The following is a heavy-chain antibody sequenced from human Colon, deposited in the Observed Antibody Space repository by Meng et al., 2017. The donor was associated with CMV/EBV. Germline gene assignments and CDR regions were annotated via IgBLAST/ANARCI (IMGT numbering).Heavy chain of an antibody. CDR1: GDTFTANH. CDR3: VRESWYFDF. V-gene: IGHV1-2*02. D-gene: IGHD6-13*01. Sequence: VTLVQSGTEVKKPGASVKVPCKTSGDTFTANHLHWVRQAPGQGLEWMGWIYPQDGGTYFAQKFQDRVTLTRDTSITTAYMELSGLTSDDTAIYYCVRESWYFDFWGEGTLVTVSS. CDR2: IYPQDGGT. J-gene: IGHJ4*02.